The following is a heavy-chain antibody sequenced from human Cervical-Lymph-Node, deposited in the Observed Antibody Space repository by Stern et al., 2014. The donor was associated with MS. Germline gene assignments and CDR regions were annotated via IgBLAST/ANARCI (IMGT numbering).Heavy chain of an antibody. J-gene: IGHJ6*02. CDR1: GGTFRNYA. CDR2: IIPLFGNA. D-gene: IGHD2-15*01. CDR3: ARDHCLNCSGGSCCGMDV. Sequence: QVQLVQSGAEVKKPGSSVRVSCKASGGTFRNYAIAWVRQAPGQGLEWMGGIIPLFGNANSAQKFQERDTITADESTSTAYMELRTLRSEDTDKYYCARDHCLNCSGGSCCGMDVWGQGTTVTVSS. V-gene: IGHV1-69*01.